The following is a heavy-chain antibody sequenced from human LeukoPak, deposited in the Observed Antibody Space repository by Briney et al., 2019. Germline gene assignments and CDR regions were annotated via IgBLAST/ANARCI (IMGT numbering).Heavy chain of an antibody. D-gene: IGHD3-22*01. Sequence: SETLSLTCAVYGGFFRGYYWSWIRQPPGQGLEWIGEINPSGSTNYNPTPKSRVTISVDTSKNQFSLKLSSVTAADTAVYYCARGGDSSGYEGRFDPWSQGTRVTVSS. V-gene: IGHV4-34*01. J-gene: IGHJ5*02. CDR2: INPSGST. CDR1: GGFFRGYY. CDR3: ARGGDSSGYEGRFDP.